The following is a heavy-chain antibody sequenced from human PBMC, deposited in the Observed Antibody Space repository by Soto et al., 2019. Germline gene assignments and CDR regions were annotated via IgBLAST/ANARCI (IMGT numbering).Heavy chain of an antibody. CDR1: GYTLTELS. J-gene: IGHJ4*02. D-gene: IGHD3-22*01. Sequence: ASVKVSCKVSGYTLTELSMHCVRQAPGKGLEWMGGFDPEDGETIYAQKFQGRVTMTEDTSTDTAYMELSSLRSEDTAVYYCATGDTMIVVATYVYWGQGTLVTVSS. V-gene: IGHV1-24*01. CDR2: FDPEDGET. CDR3: ATGDTMIVVATYVY.